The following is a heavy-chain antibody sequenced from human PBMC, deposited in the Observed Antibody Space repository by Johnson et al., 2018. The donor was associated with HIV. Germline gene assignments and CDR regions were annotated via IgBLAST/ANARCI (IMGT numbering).Heavy chain of an antibody. CDR2: ISYDGSTK. CDR3: ARDGESQQLPLGDAFDI. CDR1: GFTFSSYA. J-gene: IGHJ3*02. D-gene: IGHD6-13*01. V-gene: IGHV3-30*04. Sequence: QVQLMESGGGLVQPGRSLRLSCAASGFTFSSYAMHWVRQAPGKGLEWVAVISYDGSTKFYAASVKGRFTISGDNSKNTLYLKMNSLRVEDTAVYYCARDGESQQLPLGDAFDIWGQGTMVTVSS.